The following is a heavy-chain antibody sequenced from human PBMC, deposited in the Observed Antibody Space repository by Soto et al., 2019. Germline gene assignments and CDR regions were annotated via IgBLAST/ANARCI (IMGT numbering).Heavy chain of an antibody. CDR2: ISSSSSYI. D-gene: IGHD2-8*01. V-gene: IGHV3-21*01. Sequence: GGSLRLSCAASGFTFSSYSMNWVRQAPGKGLEWVSSISSSSSYIYYADSVKGRFTISRDNAKNSLYLQMNSLRAEDTAVYYCAREYIVLMVYYYYYGMDVWGQGTTVTVYS. J-gene: IGHJ6*02. CDR1: GFTFSSYS. CDR3: AREYIVLMVYYYYYGMDV.